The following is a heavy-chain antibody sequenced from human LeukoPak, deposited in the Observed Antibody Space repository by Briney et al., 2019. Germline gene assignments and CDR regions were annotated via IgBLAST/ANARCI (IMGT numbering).Heavy chain of an antibody. Sequence: SETLSLTCTVSGGSISSSSYYWGWIRQPPGKGLEWIGSIYYSGSTYYNPSLKSRVTISVDTSKNQFSLKLSSVTAADTAVYYCARGARPEWFDPWGQGTLVTVSS. CDR1: GGSISSSSYY. V-gene: IGHV4-39*01. CDR2: IYYSGST. J-gene: IGHJ5*02. D-gene: IGHD6-6*01. CDR3: ARGARPEWFDP.